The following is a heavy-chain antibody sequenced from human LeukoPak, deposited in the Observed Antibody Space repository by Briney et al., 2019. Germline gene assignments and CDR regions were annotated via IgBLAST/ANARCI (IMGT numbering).Heavy chain of an antibody. V-gene: IGHV4-4*02. D-gene: IGHD6-13*01. CDR3: ARAQLSSSLYYFDY. J-gene: IGHJ4*02. Sequence: PSETLSLTCAVSGGSISSSNWWSWVRQPPGKGLEWIREIYHSGSTNYNPSLKSRVTISVDKSKNQFSLKLSSVTAADTAVYYCARAQLSSSLYYFDYWGQGTLVTVSS. CDR2: IYHSGST. CDR1: GGSISSSNW.